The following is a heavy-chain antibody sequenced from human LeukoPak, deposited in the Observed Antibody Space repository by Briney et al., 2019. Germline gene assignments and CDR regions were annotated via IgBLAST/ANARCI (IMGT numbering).Heavy chain of an antibody. CDR1: GFTFSSYW. J-gene: IGHJ6*03. V-gene: IGHV3-74*01. CDR3: ARGGGGILKAYYSYMDV. Sequence: GGSLRLSCAASGFTFSSYWMHWVRQGPGKGLVWVSRINPDGSGTSHADSVKGRFTISTDNAKNSLYLQMNSLRAEDTAVYYCARGGGGILKAYYSYMDVWGKGTTVTVSS. CDR2: INPDGSGT. D-gene: IGHD3-10*01.